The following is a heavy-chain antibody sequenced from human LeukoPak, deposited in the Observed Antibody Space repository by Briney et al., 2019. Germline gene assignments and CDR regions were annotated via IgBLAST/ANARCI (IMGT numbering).Heavy chain of an antibody. Sequence: RASETLSLTCTVSGGSISSGSYYWSWIRQPAGKGLEWIGRIYTSGSTNYNPSLKSRVTISVDTSKNQFSLKLSSVTAADTAVYYRARDLTGGGSTYYYYYMDVWGKGTTVTVSS. CDR3: ARDLTGGGSTYYYYYMDV. CDR1: GGSISSGSYY. D-gene: IGHD2-15*01. CDR2: IYTSGST. J-gene: IGHJ6*03. V-gene: IGHV4-61*02.